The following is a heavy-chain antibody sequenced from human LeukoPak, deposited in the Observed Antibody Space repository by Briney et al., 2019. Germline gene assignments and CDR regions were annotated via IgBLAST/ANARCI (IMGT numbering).Heavy chain of an antibody. J-gene: IGHJ4*02. Sequence: GGSLRLSCAASGFTFSSYAMSWVRQAPGKGPEWVSAISGSGGSTYYADSVKGRFTISRDNSENTLYLQMNSLRAEDTAVYYCAKDFDWLPHQYYFDYWGQGTLVTVSS. CDR2: ISGSGGST. CDR3: AKDFDWLPHQYYFDY. CDR1: GFTFSSYA. V-gene: IGHV3-23*01. D-gene: IGHD3-9*01.